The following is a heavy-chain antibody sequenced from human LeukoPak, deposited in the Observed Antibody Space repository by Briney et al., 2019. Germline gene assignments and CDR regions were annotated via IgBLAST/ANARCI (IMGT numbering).Heavy chain of an antibody. CDR3: AKDYDFWSGLYGMDV. J-gene: IGHJ6*02. Sequence: GGSLRLSCAASGFTFSSYAMSWVRQAPGKGLEWVSAISGSGGSTYYADSVEGRFTISRDNSKNTLYLQMNSLRAEDTAVYYCAKDYDFWSGLYGMDVWGQGTTVTVSS. CDR2: ISGSGGST. CDR1: GFTFSSYA. V-gene: IGHV3-23*01. D-gene: IGHD3-3*01.